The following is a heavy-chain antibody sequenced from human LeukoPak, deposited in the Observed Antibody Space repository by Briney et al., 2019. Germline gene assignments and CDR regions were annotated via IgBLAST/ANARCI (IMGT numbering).Heavy chain of an antibody. J-gene: IGHJ4*02. CDR3: AKDPIGGETHFDY. V-gene: IGHV3-30*02. CDR2: IRYDGSNK. Sequence: PGWSLRLSCAASGFTFSSYGMYWVHQAPGKGLEWVAFIRYDGSNKYYADSVKGRFTISRDNSKNTLYLQMNSLRAEDTAVYYCAKDPIGGETHFDYWGQGTLVTVSS. CDR1: GFTFSSYG. D-gene: IGHD2-21*01.